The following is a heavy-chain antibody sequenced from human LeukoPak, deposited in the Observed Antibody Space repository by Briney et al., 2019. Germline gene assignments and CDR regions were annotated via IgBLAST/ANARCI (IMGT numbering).Heavy chain of an antibody. Sequence: GASVKVSCKASGYTFTGYYMHWVRQAPGQGLEWMGWINPNSGSTNYAQKFQGRVTMTRDTSISTAYMELSRLRSDDTAVYYCARLAPGNYDILTGDPKVVFDYWGQGALVTVSS. J-gene: IGHJ4*02. V-gene: IGHV1-2*02. CDR1: GYTFTGYY. CDR2: INPNSGST. CDR3: ARLAPGNYDILTGDPKVVFDY. D-gene: IGHD3-9*01.